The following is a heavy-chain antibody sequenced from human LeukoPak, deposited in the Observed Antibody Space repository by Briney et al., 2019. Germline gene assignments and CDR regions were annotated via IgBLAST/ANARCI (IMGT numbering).Heavy chain of an antibody. D-gene: IGHD2-2*01. J-gene: IGHJ4*02. CDR1: GYTFTGYY. V-gene: IGHV1-2*02. CDR2: INPNSGGT. CDR3: ARGPYCTSTSCQPMERDY. Sequence: ASVKVSCKASGYTFTGYYMHWVRQAPGQGLEWMGWINPNSGGTNYAQKFQGRITMTRDTSISTAYMELSRLRSDDTAVYYCARGPYCTSTSCQPMERDYWGQGTLVTVSS.